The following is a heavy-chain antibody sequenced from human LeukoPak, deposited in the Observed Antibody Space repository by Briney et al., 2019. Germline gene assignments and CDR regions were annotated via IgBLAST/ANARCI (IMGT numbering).Heavy chain of an antibody. CDR2: VSPTSGNT. J-gene: IGHJ4*02. Sequence: ASVKVSCKASGYTFSNYDINWVRQAAGQGFERMGWVSPTSGNTGLTQKFQGRVTMTSDTSKTSVYMELGSLISEDTAVYYCARGITQGVDYWGQGTLVSVSS. CDR3: ARGITQGVDY. D-gene: IGHD1-20*01. CDR1: GYTFSNYD. V-gene: IGHV1-8*01.